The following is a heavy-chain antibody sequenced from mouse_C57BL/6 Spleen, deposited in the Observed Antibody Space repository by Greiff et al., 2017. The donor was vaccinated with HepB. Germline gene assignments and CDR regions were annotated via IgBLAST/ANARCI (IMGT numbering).Heavy chain of an antibody. CDR3: ARSGFPAWFAY. D-gene: IGHD3-1*01. CDR2: INPNNGGT. CDR1: GYTFTDYN. V-gene: IGHV1-18*01. Sequence: EVKLMESGPELVKPGASVKIPCKASGYTFTDYNMDWVKQSHGKSLEWIGDINPNNGGTIYNQKFKGKATLTVDKSSSTAYMELRSLTSEDTAVYYCARSGFPAWFAYWGQGTLFTVSA. J-gene: IGHJ3*01.